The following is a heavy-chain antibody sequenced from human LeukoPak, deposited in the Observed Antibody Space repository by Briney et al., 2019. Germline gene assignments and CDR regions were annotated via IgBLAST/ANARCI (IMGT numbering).Heavy chain of an antibody. Sequence: SETLSLTCTVSGGSISSYYWSWIRQPAGKGLEWIGRIYTSGSTNYNPSLKSRVTMSVDTSKNQFSLELSSVTAADTAVYYCARDAITMVRGVESYYYYYMDVWGKGTTVTISS. CDR3: ARDAITMVRGVESYYYYYMDV. D-gene: IGHD3-10*01. V-gene: IGHV4-4*07. J-gene: IGHJ6*03. CDR2: IYTSGST. CDR1: GGSISSYY.